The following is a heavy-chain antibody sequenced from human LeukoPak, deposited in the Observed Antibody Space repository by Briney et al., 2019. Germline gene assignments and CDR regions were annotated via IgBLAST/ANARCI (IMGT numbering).Heavy chain of an antibody. CDR3: ARVSTGWYFDF. J-gene: IGHJ4*02. CDR1: GYTFTDFTDYY. Sequence: ASVKVSCKASGYTFTDFTDYYIHWVRQAPGQGLEWMGWINPNSGVTYYAQKFNGRVTMTRDTSISTAYMELSSLTSDDTVFYFCARVSTGWYFDFWGQGTLVTVSS. V-gene: IGHV1-2*02. D-gene: IGHD6-19*01. CDR2: INPNSGVT.